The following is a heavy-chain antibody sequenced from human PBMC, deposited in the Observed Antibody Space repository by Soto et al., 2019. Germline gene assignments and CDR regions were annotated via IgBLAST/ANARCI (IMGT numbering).Heavy chain of an antibody. D-gene: IGHD5-12*01. Sequence: PSETLSLTCTVSGGSINSYYWSWIRQPPGKGLEWIGYIYYSGSTNYNPSLKSRATISVDTSKNQFTLKLSSVTAADTAVYYCARAWEMATTRGAFDIWGQGTMVTVSS. J-gene: IGHJ3*02. V-gene: IGHV4-59*01. CDR1: GGSINSYY. CDR3: ARAWEMATTRGAFDI. CDR2: IYYSGST.